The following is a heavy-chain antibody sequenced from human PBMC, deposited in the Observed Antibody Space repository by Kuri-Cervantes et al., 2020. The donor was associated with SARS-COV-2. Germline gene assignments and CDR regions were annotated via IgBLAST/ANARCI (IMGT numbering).Heavy chain of an antibody. CDR1: GFTFDDYA. D-gene: IGHD3-10*01. Sequence: SLKISCAASGFTFDDYAMHWVRQAPGKGLEWVSGISWNSGSIGYADSVKGRFTISRDNSKNTLYLHLTGLRPEDMAVYYCAKDVDYYGSGSYYRGNFDYWGQGTLVTVSS. CDR3: AKDVDYYGSGSYYRGNFDY. J-gene: IGHJ4*02. V-gene: IGHV3-9*03. CDR2: ISWNSGSI.